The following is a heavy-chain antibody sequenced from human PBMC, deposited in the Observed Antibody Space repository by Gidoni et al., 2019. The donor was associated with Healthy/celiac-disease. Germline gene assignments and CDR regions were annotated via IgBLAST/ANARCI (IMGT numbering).Heavy chain of an antibody. CDR1: GSTFTSYD. CDR3: ARGVVPADIDYYYYGMDV. CDR2: MNPNSGNT. V-gene: IGHV1-8*01. D-gene: IGHD2-2*01. Sequence: QVQLVQSGAEVKKPGASVKVSCKASGSTFTSYDINWVRQATGQGLEWMGWMNPNSGNTGYAQKFQGRVTMTRNTSISTAYMELSSLRSEDTAVYYCARGVVPADIDYYYYGMDVWGQGTTVTVSS. J-gene: IGHJ6*02.